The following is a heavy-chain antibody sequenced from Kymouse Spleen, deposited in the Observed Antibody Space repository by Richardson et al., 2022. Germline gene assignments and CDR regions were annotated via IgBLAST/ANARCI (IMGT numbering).Heavy chain of an antibody. CDR2: INHSGST. V-gene: IGHV4-34*01. CDR3: ARGITMVRGVYYGMDV. D-gene: IGHD3-10*01. J-gene: IGHJ6*02. Sequence: QVQLQQWGAGLLKPSETLSLTCAVYGGSFSGYYWSWIRQPPGKGLEWIGEINHSGSTNYNPSLKSRVTISVDTSKNQFSLKLSSVTAADTAVYYCARGITMVRGVYYGMDVWGQGTTVTVSS. CDR1: GGSFSGYY.